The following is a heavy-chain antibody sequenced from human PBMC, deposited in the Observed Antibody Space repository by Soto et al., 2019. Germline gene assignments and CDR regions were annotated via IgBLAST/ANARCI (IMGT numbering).Heavy chain of an antibody. Sequence: XSVKVSCKASGYTFTSYGISWVRQAPGQGLEWMGWISAYNGNTNYAQKLQGRVTMTTDTSTSTAYMELRSLRSDDTAVYYCARPFGIAVAGRYYYYGMDVWGQGTTVTVSS. CDR2: ISAYNGNT. D-gene: IGHD6-19*01. CDR1: GYTFTSYG. CDR3: ARPFGIAVAGRYYYYGMDV. J-gene: IGHJ6*02. V-gene: IGHV1-18*01.